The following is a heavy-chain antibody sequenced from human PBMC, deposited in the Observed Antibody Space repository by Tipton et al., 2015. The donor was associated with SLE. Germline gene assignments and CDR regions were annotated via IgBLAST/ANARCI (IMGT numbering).Heavy chain of an antibody. V-gene: IGHV4-34*01. CDR1: GVSINTYY. J-gene: IGHJ3*02. D-gene: IGHD4-17*01. Sequence: TLSLTCAVSGVSINTYYWSWIRQPPGKGLEWIGEINHSGTTNYNPSLKSRVTISLDTSKNQFSLKLSSVTAADTAVYYCARDGPEGFDIWGQGTMVTVSS. CDR3: ARDGPEGFDI. CDR2: INHSGTT.